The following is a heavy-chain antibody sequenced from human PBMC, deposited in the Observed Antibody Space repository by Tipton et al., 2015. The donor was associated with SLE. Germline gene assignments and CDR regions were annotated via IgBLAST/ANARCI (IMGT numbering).Heavy chain of an antibody. CDR2: ISGDGRDK. CDR1: GFTFSSYA. J-gene: IGHJ4*02. D-gene: IGHD2-15*01. Sequence: SLRLSCAASGFTFSSYAMHWVRQAPGKGLAWVAVISGDGRDKYHADSVKGRITISRDNSKNTLYLQMNSLRAEGTAVYYCARDEAYCSGGSCYSWRMLPVYWGQGTLVTVS. CDR3: ARDEAYCSGGSCYSWRMLPVY. V-gene: IGHV3-30*04.